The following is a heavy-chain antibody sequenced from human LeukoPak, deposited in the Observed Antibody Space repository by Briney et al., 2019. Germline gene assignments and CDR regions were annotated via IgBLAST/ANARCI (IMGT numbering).Heavy chain of an antibody. CDR1: GGSITSYY. J-gene: IGHJ4*02. CDR3: ARTGGSYFDY. V-gene: IGHV4-59*01. CDR2: IFYSGST. D-gene: IGHD1-14*01. Sequence: SETLSLTCTVSGGSITSYYWSWIRQPPGKGLEWIGYIFYSGSTNYNPSLKSRVTISVDTSKNQFSLKLSSVTAADTAVYYCARTGGSYFDYWGQGTLVTVSS.